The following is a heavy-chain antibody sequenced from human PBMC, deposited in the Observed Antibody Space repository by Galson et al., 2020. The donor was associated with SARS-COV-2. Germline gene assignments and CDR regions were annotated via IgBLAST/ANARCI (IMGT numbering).Heavy chain of an antibody. J-gene: IGHJ4*02. CDR1: GYTFSNSW. CDR3: SKLSGGYKGHLDY. CDR2: VYPGDSDP. D-gene: IGHD1-26*01. V-gene: IGHV5-51*01. Sequence: GGSLRLPCKASGYTFSNSWIAWARQMPGKGLEWMGIVYPGDSDPRYSPSFQGQVTLSADKSSSPAYLQWRRCKTPDTALYYCSKLSGGYKGHLDYGGQGTLVTVTS.